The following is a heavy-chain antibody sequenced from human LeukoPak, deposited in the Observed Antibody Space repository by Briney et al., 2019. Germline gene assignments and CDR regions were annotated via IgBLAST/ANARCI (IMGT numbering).Heavy chain of an antibody. CDR3: ARMESTTVTAIDY. CDR1: GFTVSTNY. V-gene: IGHV3-66*01. D-gene: IGHD4-17*01. J-gene: IGHJ4*02. Sequence: GGSLRLSCAASGFTVSTNYLSWVRQAPGRGLEWVSIIYTGGSTYYADSVKGRSIISRDNSKSTVYLQMNSLRGEDTAVYYCARMESTTVTAIDYWGQGTLVTVSS. CDR2: IYTGGST.